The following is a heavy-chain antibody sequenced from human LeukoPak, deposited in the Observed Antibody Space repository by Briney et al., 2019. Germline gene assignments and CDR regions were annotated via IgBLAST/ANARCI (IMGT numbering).Heavy chain of an antibody. Sequence: SETLSLTCTVSGGSINNYYWSWIRQPPGKGLEWIGYIYYSGSTNYNPSLKSRVTISVDTSKNQFSLKLSSVTAADTAVYYCARKLYYYDSSGYPRPTGEFDYWGQGTLVTVSS. D-gene: IGHD3-22*01. CDR2: IYYSGST. CDR1: GGSINNYY. CDR3: ARKLYYYDSSGYPRPTGEFDY. V-gene: IGHV4-59*01. J-gene: IGHJ4*02.